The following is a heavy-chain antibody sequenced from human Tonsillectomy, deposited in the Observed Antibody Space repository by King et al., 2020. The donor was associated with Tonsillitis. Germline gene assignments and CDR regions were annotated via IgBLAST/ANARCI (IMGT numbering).Heavy chain of an antibody. CDR1: GYTFTSYG. CDR3: SATYYDILTGYYLSSSPTRFDY. Sequence: VQLVESGAEVKKPGASVKVSCTASGYTFTSYGISWVRQAPGQGLEWMGWISAYIGNTNYAQKLQGRVTMTTDTSTSTAYMELRSLRSDDTAVYYCSATYYDILTGYYLSSSPTRFDYWGQGTLVTVSS. V-gene: IGHV1-18*01. J-gene: IGHJ4*02. D-gene: IGHD3-9*01. CDR2: ISAYIGNT.